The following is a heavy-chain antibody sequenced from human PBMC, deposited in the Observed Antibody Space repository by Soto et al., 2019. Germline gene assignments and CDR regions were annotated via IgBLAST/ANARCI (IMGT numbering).Heavy chain of an antibody. J-gene: IGHJ4*02. Sequence: VQLMQSGAEVKQPGSSVKVSCKASGGTFSSHSINWVRQAPGQGLEWMGGIITLFGTANYAQNFQGRVTITADQSTSTAYIELNSLRSDATAGYYCAREVGYGDFSAALLDWGQVTLVTVS. D-gene: IGHD4-17*01. CDR3: AREVGYGDFSAALLD. CDR2: IITLFGTA. CDR1: GGTFSSHS. V-gene: IGHV1-69*01.